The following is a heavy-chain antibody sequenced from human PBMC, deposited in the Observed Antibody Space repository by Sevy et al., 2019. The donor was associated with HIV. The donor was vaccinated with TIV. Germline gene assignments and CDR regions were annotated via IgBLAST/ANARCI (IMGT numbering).Heavy chain of an antibody. V-gene: IGHV1-24*01. D-gene: IGHD2-2*01. CDR2: FDPDDDEP. CDR1: GYPLTDLS. J-gene: IGHJ4*02. CDR3: ATDRSALIATSSLAY. Sequence: ASVKVSCKISGYPLTDLSMHWVRQAPKKGLEWMGGFDPDDDEPVYEQKFQGRLTMTKDTSTDTAYMELNSLRSEDTAMYYCATDRSALIATSSLAYWGQGTLVTVSS.